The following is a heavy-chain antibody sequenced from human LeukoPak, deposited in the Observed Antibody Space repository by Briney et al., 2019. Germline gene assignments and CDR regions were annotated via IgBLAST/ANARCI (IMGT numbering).Heavy chain of an antibody. D-gene: IGHD2-2*01. CDR2: IYWDGNK. J-gene: IGHJ5*02. CDR3: ARDYCSTTSCYQGWFDP. Sequence: SGPTLVKPTQTLTLTCSFSGFSLTTSGVGVGWIRQPPGKALEWLALIYWDGNKRYSPSLGSRLTITKDTSKNQVVLIMTNMDPVDTATYFCARDYCSTTSCYQGWFDPWGQGTLVTVSS. CDR1: GFSLTTSGVG. V-gene: IGHV2-5*02.